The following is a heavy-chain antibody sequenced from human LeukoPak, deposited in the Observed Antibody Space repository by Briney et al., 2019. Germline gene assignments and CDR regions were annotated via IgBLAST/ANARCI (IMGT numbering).Heavy chain of an antibody. CDR2: INPNSGNT. J-gene: IGHJ5*02. CDR3: ARDRKAVPAARFDP. Sequence: GASVKVSCKASGYTFTGYYMHWVRQAPGQGLEWMGWINPNSGNTGYAQKFQGRVTMTRNTSISTAYMELSSLRSEDTAVYYCARDRKAVPAARFDPWGQGTLVTVSS. V-gene: IGHV1-8*02. D-gene: IGHD2-2*01. CDR1: GYTFTGYY.